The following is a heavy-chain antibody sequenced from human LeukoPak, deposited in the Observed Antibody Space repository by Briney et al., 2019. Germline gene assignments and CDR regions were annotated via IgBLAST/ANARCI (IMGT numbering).Heavy chain of an antibody. V-gene: IGHV3-48*03. CDR3: AKEGIITVVGTWFDY. CDR2: ISFSGSTT. J-gene: IGHJ4*02. CDR1: GFTFSSYE. D-gene: IGHD6-19*01. Sequence: PGGSLRLSCAASGFTFSSYEMNWVRQTPGKGLEWVSYISFSGSTTYYADSVKGRFTISRDNSKNTLYLQMNSLRAEDTAIYYCAKEGIITVVGTWFDYWGQGTLVTVSS.